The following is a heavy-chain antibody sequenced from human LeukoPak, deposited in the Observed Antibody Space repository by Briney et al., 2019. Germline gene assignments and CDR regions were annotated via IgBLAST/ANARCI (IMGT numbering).Heavy chain of an antibody. CDR1: GYTFTGYY. V-gene: IGHV1-2*02. Sequence: GASVKVSCKASGYTFTGYYMHWVRQAPGQGLEWMGWINPNSGGTNYAQKFQGRVTMTRDTSISTAYMELSRLRSDDTAVYYCARDREYSSGWYGYDWGQGTLVTVSS. CDR3: ARDREYSSGWYGYD. CDR2: INPNSGGT. D-gene: IGHD6-19*01. J-gene: IGHJ4*02.